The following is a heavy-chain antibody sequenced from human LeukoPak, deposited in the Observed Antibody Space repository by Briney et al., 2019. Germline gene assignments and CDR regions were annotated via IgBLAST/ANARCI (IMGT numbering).Heavy chain of an antibody. CDR1: GGSISSSSYY. D-gene: IGHD2-21*02. CDR2: IYYSGST. V-gene: IGHV4-39*01. CDR3: ARRGGDGDYLEN. Sequence: SETLSLTCTVSGGSISSSSYYWGWLRQPPGKGLEWIGTIYYSGSTYYNPSLKSRVTISVDTSKNQFSLKLSSVTAADTAVYYCARRGGDGDYLENWGQGTLVTVSS. J-gene: IGHJ4*02.